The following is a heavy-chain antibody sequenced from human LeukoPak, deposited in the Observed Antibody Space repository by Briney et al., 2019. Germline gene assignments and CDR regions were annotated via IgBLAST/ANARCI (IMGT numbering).Heavy chain of an antibody. CDR1: GFTFSDYY. D-gene: IGHD3-9*01. CDR2: ISSSGSTI. J-gene: IGHJ4*02. V-gene: IGHV3-11*01. CDR3: ARDPPSYYDTLTGPQDY. Sequence: PGGSLRLSCAASGFTFSDYYMSWIRQAPGKGLEWVSYISSSGSTIYYADSVKGRFTISRDNAKNSLYLQMNSLRAEDTAVYYCARDPPSYYDTLTGPQDYWGQGTLVTVSS.